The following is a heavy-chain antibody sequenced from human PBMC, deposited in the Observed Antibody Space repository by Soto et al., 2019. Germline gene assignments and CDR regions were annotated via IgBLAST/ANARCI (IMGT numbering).Heavy chain of an antibody. CDR2: IIPLYGTV. J-gene: IGHJ4*02. V-gene: IGHV1-69*06. D-gene: IGHD3-22*01. CDR1: GGTFNNYG. Sequence: QDHLAQSGAEVRQPGSSVTVSCKASGGTFNNYGISWVRQAPGQGLDWMGVIIPLYGTVTYAQKFQGRASITADKSTSTAYMDLSSLRSDDTAVYYCARVMVILGTIPSHFGLWGQGTMVTLSS. CDR3: ARVMVILGTIPSHFGL.